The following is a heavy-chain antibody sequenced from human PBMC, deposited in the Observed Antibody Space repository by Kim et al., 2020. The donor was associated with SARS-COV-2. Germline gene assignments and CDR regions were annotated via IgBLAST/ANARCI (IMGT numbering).Heavy chain of an antibody. V-gene: IGHV6-1*01. D-gene: IGHD3-22*01. J-gene: IGHJ4*02. Sequence: YAVTVKSRITVRPDTSKNQFSLQLNSVTPEDTAVYYCAREDYDSSSLFDYWGQGTLVTVSS. CDR3: AREDYDSSSLFDY.